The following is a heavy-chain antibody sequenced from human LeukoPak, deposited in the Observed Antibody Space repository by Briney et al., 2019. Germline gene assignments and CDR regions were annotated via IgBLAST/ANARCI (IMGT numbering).Heavy chain of an antibody. J-gene: IGHJ5*02. CDR1: GYTFISYA. D-gene: IGHD1-7*01. V-gene: IGHV3-23*01. Sequence: PGGALRLSCAASGYTFISYAMSWVRQAPGKVVELVSAISCSGGSTYYADSVKGRFTISRDNSKNTLYLQMNSLRAEDKAVYYCAKDHHNWHYHWFDPWGQGTLVTVSS. CDR3: AKDHHNWHYHWFDP. CDR2: ISCSGGST.